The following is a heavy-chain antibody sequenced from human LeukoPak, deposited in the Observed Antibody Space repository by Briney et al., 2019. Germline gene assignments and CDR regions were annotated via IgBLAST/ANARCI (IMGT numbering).Heavy chain of an antibody. CDR1: GGSISSGSYY. CDR2: IYTSGST. Sequence: NPSETLSLTCTVSGGSISSGSYYWSWIRQPAGKGLEWIGRIYTSGSTNYNPSLKSRVTISVDTSKNQFSLKLSSVTAADTAVYYCARGGSGWDASDIWGQGTMVTVSS. V-gene: IGHV4-61*02. CDR3: ARGGSGWDASDI. D-gene: IGHD6-19*01. J-gene: IGHJ3*02.